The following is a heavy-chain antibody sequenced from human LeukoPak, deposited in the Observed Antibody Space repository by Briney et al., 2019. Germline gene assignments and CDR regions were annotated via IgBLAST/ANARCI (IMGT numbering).Heavy chain of an antibody. CDR2: IRYNGNNQ. J-gene: IGHJ4*02. V-gene: IGHV3-30*02. CDR1: GFTFNNYG. CDR3: AKDDDFDY. Sequence: GGSLRLSCAASGFTFNNYGMHWVRQAPGKGLEWVAFIRYNGNNQYYADSVKGRFTISRDNSKNTLYLQMNSLKGDDTAVYYCAKDDDFDYWGQGTLVTVSS.